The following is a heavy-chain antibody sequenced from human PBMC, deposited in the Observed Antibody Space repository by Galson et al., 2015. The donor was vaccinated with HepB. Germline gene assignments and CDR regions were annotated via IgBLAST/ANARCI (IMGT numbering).Heavy chain of an antibody. Sequence: SETLSLTCAVYGGSFSGYYWSWIRQPPGKGLEWIGEINHSGSTNYNPSLKSRVTISVDTSKNQFSLKLSSVTAADTAVYYCARGSDFWSGTNWFDPWGQGTLVTVSS. CDR1: GGSFSGYY. V-gene: IGHV4-34*01. D-gene: IGHD3-3*01. CDR3: ARGSDFWSGTNWFDP. CDR2: INHSGST. J-gene: IGHJ5*02.